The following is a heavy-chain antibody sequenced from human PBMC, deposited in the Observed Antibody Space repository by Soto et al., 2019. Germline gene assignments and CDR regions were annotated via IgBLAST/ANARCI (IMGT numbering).Heavy chain of an antibody. Sequence: SCPTLVNPTQTLTLTCTFSGFSLSTRGVAVGWIRQPPGKALEWLALIYWDDDKRYSPSLKSRLTLAKDTSKNQVVLTLTNMDPVDTATYFCAHKGGRGAAMDVWGQGTTVTVSS. CDR3: AHKGGRGAAMDV. CDR2: IYWDDDK. V-gene: IGHV2-5*02. J-gene: IGHJ6*02. CDR1: GFSLSTRGVA. D-gene: IGHD2-15*01.